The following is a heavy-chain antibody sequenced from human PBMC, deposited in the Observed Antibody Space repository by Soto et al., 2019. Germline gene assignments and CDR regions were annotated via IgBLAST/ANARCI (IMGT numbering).Heavy chain of an antibody. CDR3: ALLGGMVFEYYYGMDV. Sequence: QPGGSLRLSCAASGFTFSSYAMSWVRQAPGKGLEWVSAISGSGGSTYYADSVKGRFTISRDNSKNTLYLQMNSLRAEDTAVYYCALLGGMVFEYYYGMDVWGQGTTVTVSS. J-gene: IGHJ6*02. CDR2: ISGSGGST. CDR1: GFTFSSYA. D-gene: IGHD2-8*01. V-gene: IGHV3-23*01.